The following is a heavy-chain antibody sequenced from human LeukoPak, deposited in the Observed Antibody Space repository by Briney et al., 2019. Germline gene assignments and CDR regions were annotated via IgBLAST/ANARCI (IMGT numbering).Heavy chain of an antibody. Sequence: GGSLRLSCVASGFTFSGYWRRWVRQPPGKGLECVANMNKDGSEKYYVASVKGRFTISRDNAKNSLALQMNSLRAEDTAVYYCARVRGSFSLDYWGQGTLVSVSS. D-gene: IGHD1-26*01. CDR3: ARVRGSFSLDY. CDR2: MNKDGSEK. CDR1: GFTFSGYW. J-gene: IGHJ4*02. V-gene: IGHV3-7*01.